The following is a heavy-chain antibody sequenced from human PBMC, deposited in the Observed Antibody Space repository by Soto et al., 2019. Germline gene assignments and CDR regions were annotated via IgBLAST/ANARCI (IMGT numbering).Heavy chain of an antibody. V-gene: IGHV1-18*01. J-gene: IGHJ4*02. CDR2: ISAYNGNT. D-gene: IGHD2-2*01. CDR1: GYTFTSYG. Sequence: ASVKGSCKASGYTFTSYGTSWVRQAPGQGLEWMGWISAYNGNTNYAQKLQGRVTMTTDTSTSTAYMELRSLRSDDTAVYYCARDSYCSSTSCHRYPTLWYWGQGTLVTVPS. CDR3: ARDSYCSSTSCHRYPTLWY.